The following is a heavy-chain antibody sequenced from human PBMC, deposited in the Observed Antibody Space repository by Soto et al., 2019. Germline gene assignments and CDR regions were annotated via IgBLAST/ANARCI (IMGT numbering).Heavy chain of an antibody. V-gene: IGHV3-30-3*01. CDR3: ASIPYCSGGSCYDY. D-gene: IGHD2-15*01. CDR1: GFTFSSYA. Sequence: GGSLRFSCAASGFTFSSYAMHWVRQAPGKGLEWVAVISYDGSNKYYADSVKGRFTISRDNSKNTLYLQMNSLRAEDTAVYYCASIPYCSGGSCYDYWGQGTLVTVSS. CDR2: ISYDGSNK. J-gene: IGHJ4*02.